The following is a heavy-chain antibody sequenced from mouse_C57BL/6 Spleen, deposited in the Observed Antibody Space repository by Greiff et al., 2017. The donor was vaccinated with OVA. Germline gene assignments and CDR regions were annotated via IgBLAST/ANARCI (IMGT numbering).Heavy chain of an antibody. J-gene: IGHJ2*01. CDR3: ARHGYYDYFDY. CDR1: GYSFTGYY. D-gene: IGHD2-4*01. CDR2: INPSTGGT. V-gene: IGHV1-42*01. Sequence: VQLQQSGPELVKPGASVKISCKASGYSFTGYYMNWVKQSPEKSLEWIGEINPSTGGTTYNQKFKAKATLTVDKSSSTAYMQLKSLTSEDSAVYYCARHGYYDYFDYWGQGTTLTVSS.